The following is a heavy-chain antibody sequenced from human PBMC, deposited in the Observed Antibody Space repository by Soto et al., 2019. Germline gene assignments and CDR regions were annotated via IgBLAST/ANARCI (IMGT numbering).Heavy chain of an antibody. CDR2: IYYSGNT. CDR1: GDPISSGDYY. V-gene: IGHV4-30-4*01. D-gene: IGHD6-13*01. CDR3: ARAFKRYRSPPAPLEY. J-gene: IGHJ4*02. Sequence: PSETLSLTCTVSGDPISSGDYYWSWIRQPPGKGLEWIGCIYYSGNTYYNPSLKRRFSISVDTSKNQFSLQLSSVAVADTAGYYCARAFKRYRSPPAPLEYGGRGTLVPVSP.